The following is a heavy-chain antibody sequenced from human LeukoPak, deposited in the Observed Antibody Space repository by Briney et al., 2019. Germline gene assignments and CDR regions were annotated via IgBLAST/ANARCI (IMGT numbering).Heavy chain of an antibody. V-gene: IGHV3-15*01. CDR1: GFTVSSNY. CDR2: IKSTTVDGTP. CDR3: TTGPGNSGY. Sequence: GGSLRLSCAASGFTVSSNYISWVRQAPGKGLEWVGRIKSTTVDGTPEYAAPVKGRFTISRDDSKNTVYLQMNSLKTEDTAVYYCTTGPGNSGYWGQGTLVTVSS. J-gene: IGHJ4*02. D-gene: IGHD4-23*01.